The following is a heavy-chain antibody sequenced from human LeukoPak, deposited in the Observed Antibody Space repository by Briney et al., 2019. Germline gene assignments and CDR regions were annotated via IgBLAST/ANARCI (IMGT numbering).Heavy chain of an antibody. CDR1: GGSVRSISHY. V-gene: IGHV4-39*07. CDR3: ARAIITVSWGEAFDV. J-gene: IGHJ3*01. CDR2: IYYTGNT. D-gene: IGHD3-9*01. Sequence: PSETLSLTCSVSGGSVRSISHYWGWIRQPPGKGLEWIGTIYYTGNTYNNPSLESRVTISVDTSRNQFSLRLNSVTDADTAVYYCARAIITVSWGEAFDVWGQGTVVAVSS.